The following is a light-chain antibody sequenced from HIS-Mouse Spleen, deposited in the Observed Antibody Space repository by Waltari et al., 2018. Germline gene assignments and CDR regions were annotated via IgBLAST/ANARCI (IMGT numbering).Light chain of an antibody. J-gene: IGKJ4*01. V-gene: IGKV4-1*01. CDR1: QSVLYSSNNKNY. CDR2: CAS. Sequence: DIVMTQSPDALAVSLGERATINCKSSQSVLYSSNNKNYLAWYQQNPGQPPKLLIYCASTRESGVPDRFSGSGSGTDFTLTISSLQAEDVAVYYCQQYYSTPLTFGGGTKVEIK. CDR3: QQYYSTPLT.